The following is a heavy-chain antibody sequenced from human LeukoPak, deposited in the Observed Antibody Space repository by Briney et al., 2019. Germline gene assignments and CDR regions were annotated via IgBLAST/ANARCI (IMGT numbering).Heavy chain of an antibody. Sequence: ASETLSLTCAVYGGSFSGYYWSWIRQPPGKGLEWIGEINHSGSTNYNPSLKSRVTISVDTSKNQFSLKLSSVTAADTAVYYCAAYSYGYLYYFDYWGQGTPVTVSS. CDR3: AAYSYGYLYYFDY. D-gene: IGHD5-18*01. J-gene: IGHJ4*02. CDR1: GGSFSGYY. CDR2: INHSGST. V-gene: IGHV4-34*01.